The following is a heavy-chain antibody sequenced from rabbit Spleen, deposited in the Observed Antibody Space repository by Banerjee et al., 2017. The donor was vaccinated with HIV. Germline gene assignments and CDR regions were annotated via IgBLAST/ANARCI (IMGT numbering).Heavy chain of an antibody. CDR3: ARDLTSVIGWNFNL. V-gene: IGHV1S45*01. CDR1: GFTISSYNY. Sequence: QQQLEESGGGLVQPEGSLALTCTASGFTISSYNYMCWVRQTPGKGLEWIACINTATGKGVYATWAKGRFTISRTSSTTVTLQMTSLTAADTATYFCARDLTSVIGWNFNLWGQGTLVTVS. CDR2: INTATGKG. D-gene: IGHD1-1*01. J-gene: IGHJ4*01.